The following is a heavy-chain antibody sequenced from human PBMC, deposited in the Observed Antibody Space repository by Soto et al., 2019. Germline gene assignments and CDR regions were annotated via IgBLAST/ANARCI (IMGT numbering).Heavy chain of an antibody. V-gene: IGHV1-58*01. Sequence: SVKVSCKASGFTFTSSAVQWVRQARGQRLEWIGWIVVGSGNTNYAQKFQERVTITRDMSTSTAYMELSSLRSEDTAVYYCAADPAVRYYYDSSGYEHTRDAFDIWGQGTMVTVSS. CDR3: AADPAVRYYYDSSGYEHTRDAFDI. D-gene: IGHD3-22*01. CDR2: IVVGSGNT. J-gene: IGHJ3*02. CDR1: GFTFTSSA.